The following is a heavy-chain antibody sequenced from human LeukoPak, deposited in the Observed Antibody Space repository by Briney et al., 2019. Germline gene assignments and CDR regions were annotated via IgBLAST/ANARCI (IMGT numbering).Heavy chain of an antibody. J-gene: IGHJ3*02. D-gene: IGHD2-15*01. CDR1: GGSISSGSYY. CDR3: ATTGLGYCSGGSCYSAPFYGWNDAFDI. V-gene: IGHV4-61*02. CDR2: IYTSGST. Sequence: SETLSLTCTVSGGSISSGSYYWSWIRQPAGKGLEWIGRIYTSGSTNYNPSLKSRVTISVDTSKNQFSLKLSSVTAADTAVYYCATTGLGYCSGGSCYSAPFYGWNDAFDIWGQGTMVTVSS.